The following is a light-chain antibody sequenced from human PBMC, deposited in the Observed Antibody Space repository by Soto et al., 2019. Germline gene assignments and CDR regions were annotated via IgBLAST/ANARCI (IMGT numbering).Light chain of an antibody. V-gene: IGKV1-5*03. CDR1: HSISSW. J-gene: IGKJ1*01. CDR3: QQYKSYPWR. Sequence: DIQMTQSPSTLSASVGDRVTITCRASHSISSWLAWYQQKPGKAPNLLIYRASSLQGGVPSRFSGSGSGTEFTLTISSLQSDDFATXYCQQYKSYPWRFAQGPKVDIK. CDR2: RAS.